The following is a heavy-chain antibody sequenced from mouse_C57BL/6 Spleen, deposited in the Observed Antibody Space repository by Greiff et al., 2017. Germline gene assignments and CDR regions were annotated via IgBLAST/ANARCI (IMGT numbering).Heavy chain of an antibody. CDR3: TSWDYAMDY. V-gene: IGHV14-4*01. CDR2: IDPENGDT. J-gene: IGHJ4*01. CDR1: GFNIKDDY. Sequence: EVQVVESGAELVRPGASVKLSCTASGFNIKDDYMHWVKQRPEQGLEWIGWIDPENGDTEYASKFQGKATITADTSSNTAYLQLSSLTSEDTAVYYCTSWDYAMDYWGQGTSVTVSS. D-gene: IGHD4-1*01.